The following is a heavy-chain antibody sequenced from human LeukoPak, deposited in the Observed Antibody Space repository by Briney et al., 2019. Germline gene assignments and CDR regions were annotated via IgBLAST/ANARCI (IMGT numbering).Heavy chain of an antibody. CDR3: ARAGATNGIGFDY. CDR2: IYYSGST. Sequence: SETLSLTCTVSGGSISSSSYYWGWIRQPPGKGLEWIGSIYYSGSTYYNPSLKSRVTISVDTSKNQFSLKLSSVTAADTAVYFCARAGATNGIGFDYWGQGTLVTVSS. CDR1: GGSISSSSYY. J-gene: IGHJ4*02. D-gene: IGHD1-26*01. V-gene: IGHV4-39*07.